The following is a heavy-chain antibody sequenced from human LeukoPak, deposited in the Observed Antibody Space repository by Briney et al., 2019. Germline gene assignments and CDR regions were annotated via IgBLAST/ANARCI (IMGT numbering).Heavy chain of an antibody. V-gene: IGHV3-21*05. CDR1: GFPFSNYT. Sequence: GGSLRLSCAASGFPFSNYTMNWVRQAPGKGLEWVSYISSSSSRSYADSVKGRFTISRDNAKNSLYLQMNSLGAEDTAVYYCARVYYYDSSGYEYWGQGTLVTVSS. J-gene: IGHJ4*02. CDR3: ARVYYYDSSGYEY. CDR2: ISSSSSR. D-gene: IGHD3-22*01.